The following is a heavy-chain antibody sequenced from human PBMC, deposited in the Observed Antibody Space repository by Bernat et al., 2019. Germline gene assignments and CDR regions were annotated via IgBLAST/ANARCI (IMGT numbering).Heavy chain of an antibody. V-gene: IGHV1-2*04. Sequence: QVQLVQSGAEVKKPGASVKVSCKASGYTFTGYYMHWVRQAPGQGLEWMGWINPNSGGTNYAQKFQGWVTMTRDTSISTAYMELSRLRSDDTAVYYCARGLDSSGWLDVFDIWGQGTMVTVSS. CDR3: ARGLDSSGWLDVFDI. J-gene: IGHJ3*02. CDR1: GYTFTGYY. D-gene: IGHD6-19*01. CDR2: INPNSGGT.